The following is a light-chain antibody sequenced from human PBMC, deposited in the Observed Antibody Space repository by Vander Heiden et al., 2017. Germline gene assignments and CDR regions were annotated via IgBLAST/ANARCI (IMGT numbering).Light chain of an antibody. CDR2: AAS. V-gene: IGKV1-6*01. CDR1: QGIRND. J-gene: IGKJ3*01. Sequence: AIQMTQSPSSLSASVGDRVTITCRASQGIRNDLGWYQQKPGKAPKLLIYAASSLQSGVPSRFSGSGSGTDFTLTISILQPEDFATYYCRQDDNYPYTFGHGTKVDIK. CDR3: RQDDNYPYT.